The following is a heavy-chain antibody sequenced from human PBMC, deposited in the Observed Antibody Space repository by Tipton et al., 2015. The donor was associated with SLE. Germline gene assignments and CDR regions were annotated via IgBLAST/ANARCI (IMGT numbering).Heavy chain of an antibody. D-gene: IGHD1-1*01. CDR1: GYSFSSYW. V-gene: IGHV5-51*03. CDR3: ARLEIGNFEH. Sequence: QLVQSGAEVKKPGESLKISCRASGYSFSSYWIGWVRQMPGKGLQWVGIIYPDDSDTTYSPSFQGQVTISADKSINTAYLQWSNLEASDTAIYYCARLEIGNFEHWGQGTLVTVSS. J-gene: IGHJ4*02. CDR2: IYPDDSDT.